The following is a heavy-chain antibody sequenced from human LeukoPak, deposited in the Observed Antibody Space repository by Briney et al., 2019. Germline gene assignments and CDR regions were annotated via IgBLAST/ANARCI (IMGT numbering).Heavy chain of an antibody. Sequence: PSETLSLTCTVSGGSTSNYFCTWLRQSAGKGLKWIGRIHTSGSTNYNPSLKSRVSMSVGTSKNQFSLKLSSVTAADTAVYYCARDPEGHGYYFDYWGQGALVTVSS. CDR3: ARDPEGHGYYFDY. D-gene: IGHD3-3*01. CDR1: GGSTSNYF. CDR2: IHTSGST. J-gene: IGHJ4*02. V-gene: IGHV4-4*07.